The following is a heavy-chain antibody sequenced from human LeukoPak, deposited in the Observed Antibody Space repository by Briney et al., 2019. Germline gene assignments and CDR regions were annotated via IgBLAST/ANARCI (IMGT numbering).Heavy chain of an antibody. CDR2: IKQDGSEK. CDR1: GFTFSSYW. J-gene: IGHJ4*02. V-gene: IGHV3-7*03. CDR3: AREWGRLVRGGVHY. D-gene: IGHD3-10*01. Sequence: GGSLRLSCAASGFTFSSYWMSWVRQAPGKGLEWVANIKQDGSEKYYVDSVRGRFTISRDNAKNSLYLQMNSLRAEDTALYYCAREWGRLVRGGVHYWGQGTLVTVSS.